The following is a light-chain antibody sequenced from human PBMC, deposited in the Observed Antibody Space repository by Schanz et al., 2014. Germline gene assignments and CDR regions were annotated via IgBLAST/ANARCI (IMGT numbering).Light chain of an antibody. Sequence: EIALTQSPGTLPLSPGERATLSCRASQSVTSWLAWYQQKPGQAPRLLIYDASNRATGIPARFSGSGSGADFTLTISRLEPEDFAVYYCQQYGSSPVTFGQGTKVEIK. J-gene: IGKJ1*01. V-gene: IGKV3-20*01. CDR1: QSVTSW. CDR2: DAS. CDR3: QQYGSSPVT.